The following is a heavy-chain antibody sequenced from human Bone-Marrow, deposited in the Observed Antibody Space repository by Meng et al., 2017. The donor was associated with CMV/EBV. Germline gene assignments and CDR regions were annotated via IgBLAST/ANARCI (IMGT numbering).Heavy chain of an antibody. Sequence: GGSLRLSCAASGFTFSSYWMSWVRQAPGKGLEWVANIKQDGSEKYYVDSVKGRFTISRDNSRKTLFLQADSLRAEDTALYYCAKGRAGYSGGYLGDSWGQGTLVTVSS. CDR2: IKQDGSEK. V-gene: IGHV3-7*03. J-gene: IGHJ4*02. CDR1: GFTFSSYW. CDR3: AKGRAGYSGGYLGDS. D-gene: IGHD1-26*01.